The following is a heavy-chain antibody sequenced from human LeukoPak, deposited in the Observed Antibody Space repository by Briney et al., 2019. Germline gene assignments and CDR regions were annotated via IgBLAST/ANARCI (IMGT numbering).Heavy chain of an antibody. Sequence: PSETLSLTCTVSGGSISSYYWSWIRQPPGKGLEWIGYIYYSGTTYYNPSLKSRVTISVDTSKNQFSLKLTSVTAADTAVYYCARGAAPSHYYFDYWGQGTLVTVSS. CDR1: GGSISSYY. D-gene: IGHD2-15*01. J-gene: IGHJ4*02. V-gene: IGHV4-59*01. CDR3: ARGAAPSHYYFDY. CDR2: IYYSGTT.